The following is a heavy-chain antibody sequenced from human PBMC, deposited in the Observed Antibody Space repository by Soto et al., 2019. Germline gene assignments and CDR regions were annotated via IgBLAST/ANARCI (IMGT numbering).Heavy chain of an antibody. V-gene: IGHV3-73*01. CDR2: IRSGADNYAT. Sequence: PGGSLRLSCAASGFSFSGSSMHWVRQASGKGLEWVGRIRSGADNYATAYTASMKGRFIISRDDSKNTAYLQMNSLKTEDTAVYYCARNLNGYGNWDYWGQGNLVTVPQ. D-gene: IGHD1-1*01. J-gene: IGHJ4*02. CDR1: GFSFSGSS. CDR3: ARNLNGYGNWDY.